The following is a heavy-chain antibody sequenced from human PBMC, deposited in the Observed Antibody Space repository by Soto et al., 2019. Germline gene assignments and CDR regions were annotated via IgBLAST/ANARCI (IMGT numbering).Heavy chain of an antibody. CDR1: GGTFSSYA. CDR3: ARAVYSSSPIGGNWFDP. J-gene: IGHJ5*02. V-gene: IGHV1-69*13. D-gene: IGHD6-6*01. Sequence: SVKVSCKASGGTFSSYAISWVRQAPGQGLEWMGGIIPIFGTANYAQKFQSRVTITADESTSTAYMELSSLRSEDTAVYYCARAVYSSSPIGGNWFDPWGQGTLVTVSS. CDR2: IIPIFGTA.